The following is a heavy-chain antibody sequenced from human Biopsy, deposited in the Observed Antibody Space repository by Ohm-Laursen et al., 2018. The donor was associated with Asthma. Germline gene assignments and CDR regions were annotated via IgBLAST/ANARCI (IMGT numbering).Heavy chain of an antibody. Sequence: SETLSLTCSMYGLSSSGYYWTWIRQPPGKGLEWIGESDHRGNTNINPTLKSRVTISKDKSANYFSLKMRTVTAADTSIYYCARGPEWSGLDIWGQGTTVTVSS. J-gene: IGHJ6*02. V-gene: IGHV4-34*01. CDR1: GLSSSGYY. CDR3: ARGPEWSGLDI. CDR2: SDHRGNT. D-gene: IGHD3-3*01.